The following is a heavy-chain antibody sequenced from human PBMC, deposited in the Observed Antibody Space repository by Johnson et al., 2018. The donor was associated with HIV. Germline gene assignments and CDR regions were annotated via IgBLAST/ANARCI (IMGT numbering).Heavy chain of an antibody. Sequence: QVQLVESGGGVVQPGRSLRLSCAASAFTFSDYGMHWVRQAPGKGLEWVAVIWYDGSNKYYADSVKGRFTISRDNSKNTLYLQMNSLRVEDTAVYYCAKVSSVGATLLAAFDIWGQGTMVTVSS. J-gene: IGHJ3*02. D-gene: IGHD1-26*01. V-gene: IGHV3-33*06. CDR2: IWYDGSNK. CDR1: AFTFSDYG. CDR3: AKVSSVGATLLAAFDI.